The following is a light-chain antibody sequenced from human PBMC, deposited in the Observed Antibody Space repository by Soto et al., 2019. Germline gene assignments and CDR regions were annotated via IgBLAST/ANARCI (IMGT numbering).Light chain of an antibody. CDR3: CSYAGGSQWV. CDR1: SSDIGSYNL. CDR2: EGS. J-gene: IGLJ3*02. V-gene: IGLV2-23*01. Sequence: QSALTQPASVSGSPGQSITISCTGTSSDIGSYNLVSWYQQHPGIAPKFMIYEGSKRPSGVSNRVSGPKTGNTAALTMSGLQAEAAAEYCCCSYAGGSQWVFGGGTKRTVL.